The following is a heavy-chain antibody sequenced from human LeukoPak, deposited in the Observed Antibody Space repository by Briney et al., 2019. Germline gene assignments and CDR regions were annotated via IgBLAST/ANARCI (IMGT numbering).Heavy chain of an antibody. CDR1: GYTLTNYY. Sequence: ASVKVSCKTSGYTLTNYYIHWVRQAPGQGLEWMGIINPSDGNTTYAQKFQGRVTMTRDTSISTAYMELSRLRSDDTAVYYCARDRVRVYNWNFRYYYYYMDVWGKGTTVTVSS. CDR3: ARDRVRVYNWNFRYYYYYMDV. CDR2: INPSDGNT. J-gene: IGHJ6*03. D-gene: IGHD1-7*01. V-gene: IGHV1-2*02.